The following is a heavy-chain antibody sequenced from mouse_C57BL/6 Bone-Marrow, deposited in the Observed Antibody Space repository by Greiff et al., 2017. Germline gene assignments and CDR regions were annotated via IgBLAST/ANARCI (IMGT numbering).Heavy chain of an antibody. J-gene: IGHJ2*01. Sequence: QVQLQQPGAELVMPGASVKLSCKASGYTFTSYWMHWVKQRPGQGLEWIGEIDPSDSYTNYNQKFKGKSTLTVDKSSSTAYMQLSSLTSEDSAVYYCARYDYDVLLDYWGQGTTLTVSS. V-gene: IGHV1-69*01. CDR2: IDPSDSYT. CDR1: GYTFTSYW. D-gene: IGHD2-4*01. CDR3: ARYDYDVLLDY.